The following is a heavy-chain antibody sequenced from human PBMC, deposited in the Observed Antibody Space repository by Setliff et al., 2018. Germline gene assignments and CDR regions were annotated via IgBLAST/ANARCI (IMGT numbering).Heavy chain of an antibody. V-gene: IGHV1-18*04. Sequence: ASVKVSCKASGYTFTGYYMHWVRQAPGQGLEWMGWISAYNGNTNYAQKLQGRVTMTTDTSTSTAYMELRSLRSDDTAVYYCARVHTYYYGSGSYGGRYYFDYCGQGTLVTVSS. J-gene: IGHJ4*02. CDR3: ARVHTYYYGSGSYGGRYYFDY. D-gene: IGHD3-10*01. CDR1: GYTFTGYY. CDR2: ISAYNGNT.